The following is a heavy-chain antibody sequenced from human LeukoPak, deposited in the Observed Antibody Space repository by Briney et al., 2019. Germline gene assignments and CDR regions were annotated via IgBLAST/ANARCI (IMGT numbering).Heavy chain of an antibody. Sequence: GASVKVSCKASGGTFSSYAISWVRQAPGQGLEWMGGIIPIFGTANYAQKFQGRVTITADESTSTDYMELSSLRSEDTAVYYCARGGDSSSITTYYYYYYMDVWGKGTTVTVSS. CDR2: IIPIFGTA. CDR3: ARGGDSSSITTYYYYYYMDV. V-gene: IGHV1-69*13. J-gene: IGHJ6*03. D-gene: IGHD6-13*01. CDR1: GGTFSSYA.